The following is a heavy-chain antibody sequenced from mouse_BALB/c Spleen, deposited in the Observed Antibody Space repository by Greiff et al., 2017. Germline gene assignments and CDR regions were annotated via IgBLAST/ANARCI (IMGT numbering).Heavy chain of an antibody. D-gene: IGHD2-2*01. J-gene: IGHJ3*01. Sequence: VQLQQSGPELVKPGASVKISCKASGYTFTDYNMHWVKQSHGKSLEWIGYIYPYNGGTGYNQKFKSKATLTVDNSSSTAYMELRSLTSEDSAVYYCARGGYDEAWFAYWGQGTLVTVSA. CDR1: GYTFTDYN. CDR2: IYPYNGGT. CDR3: ARGGYDEAWFAY. V-gene: IGHV1S29*02.